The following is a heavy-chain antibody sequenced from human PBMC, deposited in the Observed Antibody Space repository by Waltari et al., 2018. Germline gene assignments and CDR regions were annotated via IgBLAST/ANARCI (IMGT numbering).Heavy chain of an antibody. CDR2: INSDGSGT. CDR3: ARSCGLRCHWFDP. CDR1: GFTFSSYG. Sequence: EVQLVESGGGLVQPGGSLRLSCAASGFTFSSYGMHWVRQAPGKGLVWVSRINSDGSGTSYADSVKGRFTISRDNTKNTLYLQMNSLRAEDTAVYYCARSCGLRCHWFDPWGQGTLVTVSS. D-gene: IGHD4-17*01. V-gene: IGHV3-74*01. J-gene: IGHJ5*02.